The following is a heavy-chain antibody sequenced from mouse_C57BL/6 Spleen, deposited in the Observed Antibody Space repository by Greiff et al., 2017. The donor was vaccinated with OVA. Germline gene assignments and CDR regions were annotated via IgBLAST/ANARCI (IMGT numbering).Heavy chain of an antibody. V-gene: IGHV5-9-1*02. Sequence: EVKLVESGEGLVKPGGSLKLSCAASGFTFSSYAMSWVRQTPGKRLEWVAYISSGGDYTYYADTVKGRFTISRDKARNTLYLQMSSLKSEDTAMYYCTRDGYGGAMDYWGQGTSVTVSS. CDR1: GFTFSSYA. CDR2: ISSGGDYT. J-gene: IGHJ4*01. D-gene: IGHD2-2*01. CDR3: TRDGYGGAMDY.